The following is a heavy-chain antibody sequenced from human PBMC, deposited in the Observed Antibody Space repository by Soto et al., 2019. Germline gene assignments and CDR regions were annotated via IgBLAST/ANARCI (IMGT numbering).Heavy chain of an antibody. CDR3: ARESGYCSSTSCYPG. CDR1: GFTFSSYW. D-gene: IGHD2-2*03. J-gene: IGHJ6*02. Sequence: GWSLRLSCAASGFTFSSYWMHWVRQAPGKGLVWVSRINSDGSSTSYADSVKGRFTISRDNAKNTLYLQMNSLRAEDTAVYYCARESGYCSSTSCYPGWGQGTTVTVSS. V-gene: IGHV3-74*01. CDR2: INSDGSST.